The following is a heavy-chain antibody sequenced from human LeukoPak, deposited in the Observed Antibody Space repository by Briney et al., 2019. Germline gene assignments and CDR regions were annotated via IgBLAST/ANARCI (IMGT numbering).Heavy chain of an antibody. CDR3: ARDSGSVYDFWSGYLDY. Sequence: GGSLRLSCAASGFTFSSYSMNWVRQAPGKGLEWVSYISSSGSTIYYADSVKGRFTISRDNAKNSLYLQMNSLRAEDTAVYYCARDSGSVYDFWSGYLDYWGQGTLVTVSS. V-gene: IGHV3-48*04. CDR1: GFTFSSYS. J-gene: IGHJ4*02. D-gene: IGHD3-3*01. CDR2: ISSSGSTI.